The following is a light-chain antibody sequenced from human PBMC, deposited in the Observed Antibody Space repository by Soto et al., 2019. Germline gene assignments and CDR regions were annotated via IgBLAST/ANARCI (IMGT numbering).Light chain of an antibody. CDR3: QQSYSTPWT. V-gene: IGKV1-39*01. Sequence: IQITQSPSSLSASVGDRVTITCLASQSISSYLNWYQQKXGKAPKXXSYAASSLQSGVPSRVSGSGSGTDFTLTISSLKPEDFETYYCQQSYSTPWTFGQGTKVDIK. CDR1: QSISSY. CDR2: AAS. J-gene: IGKJ1*01.